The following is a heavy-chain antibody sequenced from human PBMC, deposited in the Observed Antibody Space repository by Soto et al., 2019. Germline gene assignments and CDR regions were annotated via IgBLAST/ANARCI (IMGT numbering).Heavy chain of an antibody. Sequence: QVQLVQSGAEVKKPGASVKVFCKASGYTFTSYDINWVRQATGQGLEWMGWINTNSGNTGYAQKFQGRVTMTRSTSISTAYRDLRSLMSKDTAVYDCAWVRRFGALFIYTQRYYYGIVVWGQGTTGTVSS. D-gene: IGHD3-10*01. CDR1: GYTFTSYD. J-gene: IGHJ6*02. CDR2: INTNSGNT. CDR3: AWVRRFGALFIYTQRYYYGIVV. V-gene: IGHV1-8*01.